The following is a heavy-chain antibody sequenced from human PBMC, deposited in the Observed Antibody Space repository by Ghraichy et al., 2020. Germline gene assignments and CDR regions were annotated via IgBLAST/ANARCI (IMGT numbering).Heavy chain of an antibody. CDR1: GFTFSSYA. V-gene: IGHV3-23*01. Sequence: GESLNISCAASGFTFSSYAMSWVRQAPGKGLEWVSAISGSGGSTYYADSVKGRFTISRDNSKNTLYLQMNSLRAEDTAVYYCAKDNWNDGGTFDFWGQGTLVTVSS. J-gene: IGHJ4*02. CDR3: AKDNWNDGGTFDF. CDR2: ISGSGGST. D-gene: IGHD1-20*01.